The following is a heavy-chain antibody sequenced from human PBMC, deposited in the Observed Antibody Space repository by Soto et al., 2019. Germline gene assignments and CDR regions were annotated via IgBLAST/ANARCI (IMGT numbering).Heavy chain of an antibody. CDR2: SYYSGST. V-gene: IGHV4-31*03. J-gene: IGHJ5*02. D-gene: IGHD4-17*01. Sequence: QVQLQESGPGLVKPSQTLSLTCTVSGGSISSGGYYWSWIRQHPGKGLEWIGYSYYSGSTHYNPSLKSRVTISVNTSKNKFFLQLRSVTAADSAVYYCARALTTVTWFDPWGQGTLVTVSS. CDR1: GGSISSGGYY. CDR3: ARALTTVTWFDP.